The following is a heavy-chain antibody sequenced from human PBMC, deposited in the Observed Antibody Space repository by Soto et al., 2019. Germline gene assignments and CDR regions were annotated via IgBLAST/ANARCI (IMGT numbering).Heavy chain of an antibody. CDR2: VYSTGTT. J-gene: IGHJ5*02. V-gene: IGHV4-4*07. CDR1: GGSIRNYY. D-gene: IGHD3-22*01. Sequence: PEETLSLTCTVSGGSIRNYYWSWIRQPAGKGLEWIGRVYSTGTTNYNPSLRSRVAMSVDTSKNQFSLRLDSVTAADTATYFCARDEYYDSNNWFEHWGLGTLVTVSS. CDR3: ARDEYYDSNNWFEH.